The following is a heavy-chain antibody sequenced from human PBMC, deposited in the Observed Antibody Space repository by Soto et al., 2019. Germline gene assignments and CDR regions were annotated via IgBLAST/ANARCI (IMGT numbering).Heavy chain of an antibody. CDR3: ARGYTDYDDHLEDFVS. V-gene: IGHV1-69*01. CDR1: GGTFSTSL. CDR2: IIPISGTP. Sequence: QVQLVQSGAEVKKPGSSVKVSCKASGGTFSTSLISWVRQAPGQGLEWMGGIIPISGTPNYAQKFQGSVTITADESTSLVSRELNSLRSEDAGMYYCARGYTDYDDHLEDFVSWGQGTEVTVSS. D-gene: IGHD3-22*01. J-gene: IGHJ4*02.